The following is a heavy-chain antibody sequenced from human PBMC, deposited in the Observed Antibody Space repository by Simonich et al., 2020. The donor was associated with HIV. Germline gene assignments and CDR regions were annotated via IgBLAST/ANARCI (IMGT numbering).Heavy chain of an antibody. D-gene: IGHD4-17*01. V-gene: IGHV4-34*01. CDR2: INHSGST. Sequence: QVQLQQWGAGLLKPSETLSLTCAVYGGSFGGNSWSWLRQPPGKGLEWIGEINHSGSTNYNPALKSRVTISVDTSKNQFSLKLSSVTAADTAVYYCARRHPTTVTTPYFDYWGQGTLVTVSS. CDR1: GGSFGGNS. CDR3: ARRHPTTVTTPYFDY. J-gene: IGHJ4*02.